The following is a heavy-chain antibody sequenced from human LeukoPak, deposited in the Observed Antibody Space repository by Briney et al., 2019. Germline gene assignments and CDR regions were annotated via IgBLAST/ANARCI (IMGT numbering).Heavy chain of an antibody. CDR2: INWNGGST. CDR1: GFTSDDYG. CDR3: ARDQYSSSWYAPDY. J-gene: IGHJ4*02. V-gene: IGHV3-20*04. Sequence: GGSLRLSCAASGFTSDDYGMSWVRQAPGMGLEWVSGINWNGGSTGYADSVKGRFTLSRDNAKNSLYLQMNSLRAEDTALYYCARDQYSSSWYAPDYWGQGTLVTVSS. D-gene: IGHD6-13*01.